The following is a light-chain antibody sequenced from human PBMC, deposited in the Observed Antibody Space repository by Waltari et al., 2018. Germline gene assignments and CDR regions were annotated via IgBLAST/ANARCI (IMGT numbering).Light chain of an antibody. CDR3: QQSGDSLWT. Sequence: IVLTQSPATLSLSPGDRATLSCWASQSVPSNFLAWYQHIPGQAPWLLIYGASSRASDIPDRFSGRGSGTGFTLTISGLGPEDSAMSYCQQSGDSLWTFGQGTKVEIK. J-gene: IGKJ1*01. CDR2: GAS. V-gene: IGKV3-20*01. CDR1: QSVPSNF.